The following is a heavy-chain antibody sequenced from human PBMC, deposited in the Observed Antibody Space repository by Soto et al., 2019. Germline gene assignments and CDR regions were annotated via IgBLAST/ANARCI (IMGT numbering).Heavy chain of an antibody. V-gene: IGHV1-69*13. CDR1: GVTFSSYA. CDR2: IIPIFGTA. D-gene: IGHD4-17*01. Sequence: SVKVSCKASGVTFSSYAISWVRQAPGQGLEWMGGIIPIFGTANYAQKFQGRVTITADESTSTAYMELSSLRSEDTAVYYCARVGGYGGNSPDAFDIWGQGTMVTVS. CDR3: ARVGGYGGNSPDAFDI. J-gene: IGHJ3*02.